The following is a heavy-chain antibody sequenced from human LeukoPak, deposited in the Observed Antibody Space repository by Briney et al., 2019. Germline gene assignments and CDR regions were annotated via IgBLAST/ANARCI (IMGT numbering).Heavy chain of an antibody. V-gene: IGHV1-2*02. CDR3: ARQYCSSTSCYLATENDHFDY. CDR2: INPNSGGT. J-gene: IGHJ4*02. CDR1: GYTFTGYY. Sequence: ASVKLSCKASGYTFTGYYMHWVRQAPGQGLEWMGWINPNSGGTNYAQKFQGRVTMTRDTSISTAYMELSRLRSDDTAVYYCARQYCSSTSCYLATENDHFDYWGQGTLVTVSS. D-gene: IGHD2-2*01.